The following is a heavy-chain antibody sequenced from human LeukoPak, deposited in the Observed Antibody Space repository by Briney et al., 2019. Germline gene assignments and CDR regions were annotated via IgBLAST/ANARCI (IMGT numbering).Heavy chain of an antibody. V-gene: IGHV3-30-3*01. Sequence: GGSLRLSCAASGFTFSSYAMHWVRQAPGKGLEWVAVISYDGSNKYYADSVKGRFTISRDNSKNTLYLQMNSRRAEDTAVYYCARDAGYCSSTSCYGGYFDYWGQGTLVTVSS. CDR1: GFTFSSYA. J-gene: IGHJ4*02. CDR3: ARDAGYCSSTSCYGGYFDY. CDR2: ISYDGSNK. D-gene: IGHD2-2*01.